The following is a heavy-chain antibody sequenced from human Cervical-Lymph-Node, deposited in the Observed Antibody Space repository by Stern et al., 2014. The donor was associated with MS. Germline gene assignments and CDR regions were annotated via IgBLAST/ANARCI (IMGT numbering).Heavy chain of an antibody. Sequence: VQLVESGAEVKKPGASVKVSCKASGYTFTGYYMHWVRQAPGQGLEWMGWIDPNSGGTDYAQKFQGRVAMTRDTSISTVYMELRRLRSDDTAVYYCARRYSEQRVLYLDSWGQGTLVTVSS. CDR3: ARRYSEQRVLYLDS. CDR1: GYTFTGYY. J-gene: IGHJ4*02. CDR2: IDPNSGGT. V-gene: IGHV1-2*02. D-gene: IGHD5-18*01.